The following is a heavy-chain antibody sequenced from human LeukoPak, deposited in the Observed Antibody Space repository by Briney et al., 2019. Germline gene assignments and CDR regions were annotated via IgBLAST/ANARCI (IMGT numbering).Heavy chain of an antibody. CDR3: ARELYSSGWSDC. V-gene: IGHV4-59*12. CDR2: IYYSGST. J-gene: IGHJ4*02. CDR1: GGSISSYY. D-gene: IGHD6-19*01. Sequence: PSETLSLTCTVSGGSISSYYWSWIRQPPGKGLEWIGYIYYSGSTNYNPSLKSRVTISVDTSKNQSSLKLSSVTAADTAVYYCARELYSSGWSDCWGQGTLVTVSS.